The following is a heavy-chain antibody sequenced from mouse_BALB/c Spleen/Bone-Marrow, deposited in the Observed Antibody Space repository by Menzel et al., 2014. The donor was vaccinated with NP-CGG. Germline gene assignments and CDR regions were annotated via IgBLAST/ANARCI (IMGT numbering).Heavy chain of an antibody. V-gene: IGHV1S135*01. CDR3: TREHGWYFDG. CDR2: IGPYNGGT. CDR1: GYSFTDYT. J-gene: IGHJ1*01. Sequence: EVQLQESGPVLVKPGASVTVSCKASGYSFTDYTLYWVTQSHGKSLAWFGYIGPYNGGTTYNQKFKGKATLTADKSSSTAFMHRNSLTSEDSSVYYCTREHGWYFDGWGAGTTVTVST.